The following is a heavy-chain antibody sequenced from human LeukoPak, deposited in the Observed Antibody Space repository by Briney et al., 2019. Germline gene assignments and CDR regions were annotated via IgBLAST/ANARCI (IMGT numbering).Heavy chain of an antibody. Sequence: SETLSLTCTVSGGSISSGGYYWSWIRQHPGKGLEWIGYIYYSGSTYYNPSLKSRVTISVDTSKNQFSLKLSSVTAADTAVYYCARTPTYYYYGMDVWGQGTTVTVSS. J-gene: IGHJ6*02. CDR1: GGSISSGGYY. CDR3: ARTPTYYYYGMDV. V-gene: IGHV4-31*03. CDR2: IYYSGST.